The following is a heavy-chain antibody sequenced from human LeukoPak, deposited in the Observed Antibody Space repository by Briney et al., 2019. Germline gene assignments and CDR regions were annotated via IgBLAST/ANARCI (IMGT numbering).Heavy chain of an antibody. CDR2: ISYSANT. CDR3: AVTGMVRAVAWLEP. D-gene: IGHD3-10*01. V-gene: IGHV4-39*01. Sequence: QSSETLSLTCTVSGGSMSSSRYYWAWIRQPPGKGLEWFGSISYSANTYYNPSLKSRVTISVDTSKNQFSLILRSITAADTAVYYCAVTGMVRAVAWLEPGGQGTLVTVSS. CDR1: GGSMSSSRYY. J-gene: IGHJ5*02.